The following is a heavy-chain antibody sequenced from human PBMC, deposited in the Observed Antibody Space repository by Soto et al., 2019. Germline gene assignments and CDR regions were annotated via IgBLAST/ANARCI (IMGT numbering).Heavy chain of an antibody. J-gene: IGHJ6*02. CDR2: IIPMFGTA. D-gene: IGHD4-4*01. V-gene: IGHV1-69*13. CDR3: ARGATVTREYFYGMDV. CDR1: GGSFSNYA. Sequence: SVKVSCKTSGGSFSNYAISWVRQAPGQGLEWMGAIIPMFGTANYAQMFQGRVTITADESTNTACMEVSSLRSEDSAVYYCARGATVTREYFYGMDVWGQGTTVTVSS.